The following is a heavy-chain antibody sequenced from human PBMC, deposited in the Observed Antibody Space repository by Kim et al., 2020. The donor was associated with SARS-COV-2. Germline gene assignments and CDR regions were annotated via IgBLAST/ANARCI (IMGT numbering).Heavy chain of an antibody. J-gene: IGHJ6*02. V-gene: IGHV4-34*01. D-gene: IGHD5-12*01. CDR2: INHSGST. Sequence: SETLSLTCAVYGGSFSGYYWSWIRQPPGKGLEWIGEINHSGSTNYNPSLKSRVTISVDTSKNQFSLKLSSVTAADTAVYYCARVYRGSGYYYYYYGMDVWGQGTTVTVSS. CDR3: ARVYRGSGYYYYYYGMDV. CDR1: GGSFSGYY.